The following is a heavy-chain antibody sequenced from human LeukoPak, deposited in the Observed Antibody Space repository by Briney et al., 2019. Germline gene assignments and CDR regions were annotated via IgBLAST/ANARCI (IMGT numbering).Heavy chain of an antibody. Sequence: GGSLRLFCGASRSTFSSNSMNCVRQAPGKGLEWVSSISSSSSYIYYADSVKGRFTISRDNSKNTLYLQLNSLRVEDTAIYYCAHGPELDDGLPASWRPGTLVTVSS. CDR2: ISSSSSYI. D-gene: IGHD1-1*01. J-gene: IGHJ4*02. CDR1: RSTFSSNS. CDR3: AHGPELDDGLPAS. V-gene: IGHV3-21*04.